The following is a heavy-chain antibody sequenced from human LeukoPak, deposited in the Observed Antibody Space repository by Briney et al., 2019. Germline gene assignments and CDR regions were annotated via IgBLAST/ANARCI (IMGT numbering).Heavy chain of an antibody. D-gene: IGHD1-26*01. J-gene: IGHJ5*02. CDR3: ARDGSLSASYYERLSWFDP. CDR2: IYYSGST. V-gene: IGHV4-39*07. Sequence: PSETLSLTCTVSGGSISSSSYYWGWIRQPPGKGLEWIGSIYYSGSTYYNPSLKSRVTISVDTSKTQFSLKLSSVSAADTAVYYCARDGSLSASYYERLSWFDPWGQGTLVTVSS. CDR1: GGSISSSSYY.